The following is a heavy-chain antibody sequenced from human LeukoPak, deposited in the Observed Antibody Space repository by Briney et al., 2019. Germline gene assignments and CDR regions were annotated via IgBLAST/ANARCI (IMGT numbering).Heavy chain of an antibody. CDR3: ARIREDSGSFLAFDY. CDR2: IYHSGST. Sequence: PSGTLSLTCAVSGGSISSSNWWSWVRQPPGKGLEWIGEIYHSGSTNYNPSLKSRVTISVDKSKNQFSLKLSSVTAADTAVYYCARIREDSGSFLAFDYWGQGTLVTVSS. CDR1: GGSISSSNW. D-gene: IGHD1-26*01. V-gene: IGHV4-4*02. J-gene: IGHJ4*02.